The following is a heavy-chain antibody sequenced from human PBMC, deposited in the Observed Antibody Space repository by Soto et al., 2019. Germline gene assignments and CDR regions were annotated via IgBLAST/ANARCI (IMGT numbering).Heavy chain of an antibody. CDR1: GGSISSSSYY. J-gene: IGHJ4*02. D-gene: IGHD6-19*01. Sequence: QLQLQESGPGLVKPSETLSLTCTVSGGSISSSSYYWGWIRQPPGKGLEWIGSISYSGSTSYNPSLKCRVTITIDTSKNQSSLKQSSVSAADTAVYYCARRSIIAVVGLVYFDYWGQGTLVTVSS. CDR2: ISYSGST. V-gene: IGHV4-39*01. CDR3: ARRSIIAVVGLVYFDY.